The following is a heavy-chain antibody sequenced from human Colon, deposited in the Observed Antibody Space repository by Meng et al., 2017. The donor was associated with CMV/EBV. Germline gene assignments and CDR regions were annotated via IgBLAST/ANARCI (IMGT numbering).Heavy chain of an antibody. D-gene: IGHD3-16*01. CDR3: ARGYRLTEGDDWFDP. V-gene: IGHV1-2*02. CDR1: GYTFTGYY. CDR2: INPNSGGT. J-gene: IGHJ5*02. Sequence: ASVKVSCKASGYTFTGYYMHWVRQAPGQGLEWMGWINPNSGGTNYAQKFQGRVTMTRDTSISTAYMELSRLRSDDTAVYYCARGYRLTEGDDWFDPWGQGTLVTVSS.